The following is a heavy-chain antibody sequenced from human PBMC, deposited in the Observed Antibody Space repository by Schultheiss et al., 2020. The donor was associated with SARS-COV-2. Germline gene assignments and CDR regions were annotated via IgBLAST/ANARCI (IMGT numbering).Heavy chain of an antibody. CDR1: GFTFSSYA. Sequence: GESLKISCAASGFTFSSYAMSWVRQAPGKGLEWVSAISGSGGSTYYADSVKGRFTISRDNSKNTLYLQMNSLRAEDTAVYYCARDLQQWLAEPYYYYGMDVWGQGTTVTVSS. CDR3: ARDLQQWLAEPYYYYGMDV. V-gene: IGHV3-23*01. J-gene: IGHJ6*02. D-gene: IGHD6-19*01. CDR2: ISGSGGST.